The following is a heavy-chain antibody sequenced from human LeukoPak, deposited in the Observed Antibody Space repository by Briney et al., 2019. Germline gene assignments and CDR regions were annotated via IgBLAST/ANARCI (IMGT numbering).Heavy chain of an antibody. D-gene: IGHD5-12*01. CDR3: AKGESGYDSYFDY. Sequence: GGSLRLSCAASGFTFRNYAMSWVRQAAGKGLEWVSAISGSGGSTYYTDSVKGRFTISRDNFKNTLYLQMNSLRAEDTAVYYCAKGESGYDSYFDYWGQGTLVTVSS. V-gene: IGHV3-23*01. CDR2: ISGSGGST. CDR1: GFTFRNYA. J-gene: IGHJ4*02.